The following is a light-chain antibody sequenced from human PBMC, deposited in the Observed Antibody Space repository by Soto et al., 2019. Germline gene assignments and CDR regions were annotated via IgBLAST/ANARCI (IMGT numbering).Light chain of an antibody. J-gene: IGLJ1*01. CDR1: SSDVGGYNY. Sequence: QSALTQPPSASGSPGQSVTISCTGTSSDVGGYNYVSWYQQHPGKAPKLTIYEVSKRPSGVPDRFSGSKSGNTASLTVSGLQAEDEADYYCSSYAGSNNFVFGTGTKVTV. V-gene: IGLV2-8*01. CDR2: EVS. CDR3: SSYAGSNNFV.